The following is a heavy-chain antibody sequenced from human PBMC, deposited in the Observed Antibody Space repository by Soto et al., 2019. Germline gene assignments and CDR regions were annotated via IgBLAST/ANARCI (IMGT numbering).Heavy chain of an antibody. Sequence: PGESLKISCRTSGYSFPTYWIAWVRQRPGKGLEWMGAVYPGDSDTKYSPSFQGHVTISADRSIGTAFLQWSSLNASDTAMYYCARGITWTYIMNWLDTWGQGTLVTVSS. CDR2: VYPGDSDT. CDR1: GYSFPTYW. D-gene: IGHD3-16*01. J-gene: IGHJ5*02. V-gene: IGHV5-51*01. CDR3: ARGITWTYIMNWLDT.